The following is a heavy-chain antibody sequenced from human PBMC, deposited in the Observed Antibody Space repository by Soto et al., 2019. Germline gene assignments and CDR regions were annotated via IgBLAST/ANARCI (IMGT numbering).Heavy chain of an antibody. CDR1: GFTFSSYS. D-gene: IGHD2-15*01. J-gene: IGHJ4*02. CDR2: ISSSSSYI. Sequence: GGSLRLSCAASGFTFSSYSMNWVRQAPGKGLEWVSSISSSSSYIYYADSVKGRFTISRDNAKNSLYLQMNSLRAEDTAVYYCARDLGYCSGGSCYYPLNYWGQGTLVTVSS. V-gene: IGHV3-21*01. CDR3: ARDLGYCSGGSCYYPLNY.